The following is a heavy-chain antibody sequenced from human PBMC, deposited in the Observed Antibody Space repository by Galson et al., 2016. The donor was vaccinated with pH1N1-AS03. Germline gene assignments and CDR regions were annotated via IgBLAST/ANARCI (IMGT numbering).Heavy chain of an antibody. CDR3: AREYFYTMDV. CDR2: ITSSSRNT. CDR1: GFTFSDYY. V-gene: IGHV3-11*06. J-gene: IGHJ6*02. Sequence: SLRLSCAASGFTFSDYYMTWIRQAPGKGLEWVSYITSSSRNTNYADSVKGRFTISRDNAKNSLFLQMNSLRAEDTAVYYCAREYFYTMDVWGQGTTVTVSS.